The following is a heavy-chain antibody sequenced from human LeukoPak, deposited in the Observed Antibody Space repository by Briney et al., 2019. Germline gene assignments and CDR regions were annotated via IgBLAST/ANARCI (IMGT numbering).Heavy chain of an antibody. Sequence: VASVKVSCKASGYTFTSYDINWVRQAPGQGLEWMGRIIPILGIANYAQKFQGRVTITADKSTSTAYMELSSLRSEDTAVYYCARDWSPTSRPLGYYYYGMDVWGQGTTVTVSS. CDR1: GYTFTSYD. D-gene: IGHD2-2*01. CDR3: ARDWSPTSRPLGYYYYGMDV. CDR2: IIPILGIA. V-gene: IGHV1-69*04. J-gene: IGHJ6*02.